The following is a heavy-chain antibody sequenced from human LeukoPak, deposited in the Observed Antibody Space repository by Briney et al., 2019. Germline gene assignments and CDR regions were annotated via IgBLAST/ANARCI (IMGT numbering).Heavy chain of an antibody. J-gene: IGHJ4*02. D-gene: IGHD2-21*01. CDR2: ISPDEKK. CDR1: GFVFRSHG. Sequence: GESLRLSCAASGFVFRSHGMNWVRQAPGKGLEWVAGISPDEKKYYVDAVKGRFTISRDNSKNTLYLQMDSLRGEDTAVYYCAKDFRIGYSAHFDYWGQGALVTVSS. CDR3: AKDFRIGYSAHFDY. V-gene: IGHV3-33*06.